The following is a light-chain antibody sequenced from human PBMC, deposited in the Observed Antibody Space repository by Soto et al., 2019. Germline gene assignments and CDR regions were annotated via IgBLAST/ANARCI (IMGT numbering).Light chain of an antibody. CDR3: CSYAGSFIFV. CDR2: DVS. CDR1: SSDIGNYNY. V-gene: IGLV2-11*01. Sequence: ALAQPRSVSGSPGQSVTISCTGTSSDIGNYNYVSWYQQYPGKAPKLIIYDVSKRPSGIPDRFFGSKFGNTASLTISGLQAEDEADYYCCSYAGSFIFVFGTGTKVTVL. J-gene: IGLJ1*01.